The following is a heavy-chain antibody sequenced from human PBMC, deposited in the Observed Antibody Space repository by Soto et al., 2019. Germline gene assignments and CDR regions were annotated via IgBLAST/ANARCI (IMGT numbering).Heavy chain of an antibody. CDR3: AREGSPRVVGTFDY. D-gene: IGHD2-21*01. V-gene: IGHV1-46*01. J-gene: IGHJ4*02. CDR2: INPSGGST. CDR1: GGTFSSYT. Sequence: ASVKVSCKASGGTFSSYTISWVRQAPGQGLEWMGIINPSGGSTSYAQKFQGRVTMTRDTSTSTVYMELNNLRAEDTAVYYCAREGSPRVVGTFDYWGQGTLVTVSS.